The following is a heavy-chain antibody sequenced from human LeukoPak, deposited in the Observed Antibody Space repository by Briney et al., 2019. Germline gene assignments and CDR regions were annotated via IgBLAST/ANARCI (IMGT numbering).Heavy chain of an antibody. J-gene: IGHJ3*01. V-gene: IGHV3-23*01. CDR1: GFTFSSYA. Sequence: PGGSLRLSCAASGFTFSSYAMSWVRQAPGKGLEWVSVISGSGGSTYYADSVKGRFTISRDNSKNTVYLQMSSLRVEDTAVYYCAKLIGADAFDFWGQGTIVTVSS. D-gene: IGHD7-27*01. CDR2: ISGSGGST. CDR3: AKLIGADAFDF.